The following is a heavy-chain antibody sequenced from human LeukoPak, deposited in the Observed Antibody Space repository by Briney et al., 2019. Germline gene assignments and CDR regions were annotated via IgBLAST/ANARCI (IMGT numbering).Heavy chain of an antibody. CDR1: GGSISSSSYY. CDR3: ARSIQPVHADIVATTNWFDP. CDR2: IYYSGST. D-gene: IGHD5-12*01. V-gene: IGHV4-39*01. Sequence: SETLSLTCTVSGGSISSSSYYWGWIRQPPGKGLEWLGSIYYSGSTYYNPSLKSRVTISVDTSKNQFSLKLSSVTAADTAVYYCARSIQPVHADIVATTNWFDPWGQGTLVTVSS. J-gene: IGHJ5*02.